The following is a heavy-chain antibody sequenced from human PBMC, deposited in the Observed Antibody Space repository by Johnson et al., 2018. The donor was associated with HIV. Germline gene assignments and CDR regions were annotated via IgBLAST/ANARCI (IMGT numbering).Heavy chain of an antibody. CDR3: ARDRCSSTSCMDAFDI. CDR2: ISYDGSIK. J-gene: IGHJ3*02. Sequence: VQLVESGGGVVQPGRSLRLSCAASGFTFSSYAMHWVRQAPGKGLEWVAVISYDGSIKYYADSVKGRFTISRDNSKNTLYLQMNSQRAEDTAVYYCARDRCSSTSCMDAFDIWGQGTMVTVSS. CDR1: GFTFSSYA. V-gene: IGHV3-30*04. D-gene: IGHD2-2*01.